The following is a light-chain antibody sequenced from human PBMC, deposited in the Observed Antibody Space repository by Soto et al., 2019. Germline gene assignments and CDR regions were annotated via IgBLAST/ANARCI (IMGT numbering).Light chain of an antibody. CDR2: GAS. J-gene: IGKJ1*01. CDR3: QQYGYSLWT. CDR1: QSVSSK. V-gene: IGKV3-15*01. Sequence: EIVMTQSPATLSVSPGEGATLSCRASQSVSSKLAWYQQKPGQAPRLLIYGASTRATGIPARFSGSGSGTEFTLIISSLQSEDSAVYYCQQYGYSLWTFGQGTKVEIK.